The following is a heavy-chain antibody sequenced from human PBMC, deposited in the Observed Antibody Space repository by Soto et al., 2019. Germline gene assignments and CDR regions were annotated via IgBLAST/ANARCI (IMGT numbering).Heavy chain of an antibody. D-gene: IGHD6-6*01. V-gene: IGHV3-11*03. CDR2: ISSSSSYT. Sequence: GGSLRLSCAASGFTFSDYYMSWIRQAPGKGLEWVSYISSSSSYTNYADSVKGRFTISRDNAKNSLYLQMNSLRAEDTAVYYCARLPYSRSSESDVGGYFDYWGQGTMVTVS. CDR1: GFTFSDYY. J-gene: IGHJ3*01. CDR3: ARLPYSRSSESDVGGYFDY.